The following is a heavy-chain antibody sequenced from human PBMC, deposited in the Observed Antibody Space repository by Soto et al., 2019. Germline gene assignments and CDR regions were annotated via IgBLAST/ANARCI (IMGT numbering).Heavy chain of an antibody. J-gene: IGHJ5*02. CDR3: XRHRYAGYSYGLYWFDP. V-gene: IGHV4-39*01. CDR2: IYYSGTT. Sequence: SETLSLTCVVSGGSVTDTTYFWGWIRQPPGKGPEWIGSIYYSGTTYSNPSLKSRLTMSIDTSKNQFSLKLSSVTAADTAVYYCXRHRYAGYSYGLYWFDPWGQGALVTVSS. CDR1: GGSVTDTTYF. D-gene: IGHD5-18*01.